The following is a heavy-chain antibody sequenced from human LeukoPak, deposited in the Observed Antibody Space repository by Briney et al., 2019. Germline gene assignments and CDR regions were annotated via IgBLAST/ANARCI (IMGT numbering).Heavy chain of an antibody. D-gene: IGHD6-13*01. CDR1: GFTFTSHG. J-gene: IGHJ4*02. V-gene: IGHV1-18*01. CDR2: ISAYNGDT. CDR3: ARKQTALTLDF. Sequence: GASVKVSCTASGFTFTSHGFTWVRQAPGQGLEWIGWISAYNGDTHSAERFQGRVTLTTNTSTSTAYMELRSLRSDDTAVYYCARKQTALTLDFWGQGTLVTVSS.